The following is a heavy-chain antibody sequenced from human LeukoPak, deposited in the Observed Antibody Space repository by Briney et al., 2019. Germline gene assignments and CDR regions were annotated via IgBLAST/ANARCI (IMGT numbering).Heavy chain of an antibody. CDR1: GFTFSTYW. Sequence: GGSLRLSCGASGFTFSTYWMAWVRQAPGKGLEWVANIKQDGSEKYYVDSVKGRFTISRDNAKNSLYLHMNSLRAEDTAVYYCARDQGLMVYWGQGTLVTVSS. CDR2: IKQDGSEK. J-gene: IGHJ4*02. D-gene: IGHD2-8*01. V-gene: IGHV3-7*04. CDR3: ARDQGLMVY.